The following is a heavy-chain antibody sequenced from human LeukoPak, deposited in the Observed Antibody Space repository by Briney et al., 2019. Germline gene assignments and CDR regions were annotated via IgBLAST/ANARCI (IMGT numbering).Heavy chain of an antibody. Sequence: PSETLSLTRTVSGYSISSGYYWGWIRQPPGKGLEWIGSIYHSGSTYYNPSLKSRVTISLETSKKQFSLKLNSVTAADTAVYYCARHSYCSGGSCYQYYYMDVWGKGTTVTISS. J-gene: IGHJ6*03. D-gene: IGHD2-15*01. CDR3: ARHSYCSGGSCYQYYYMDV. CDR1: GYSISSGYY. CDR2: IYHSGST. V-gene: IGHV4-38-2*02.